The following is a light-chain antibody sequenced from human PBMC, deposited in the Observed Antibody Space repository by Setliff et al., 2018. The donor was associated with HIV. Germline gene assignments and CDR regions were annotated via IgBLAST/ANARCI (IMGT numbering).Light chain of an antibody. CDR3: ASWDDSLSVVA. V-gene: IGLV1-47*01. CDR2: STN. Sequence: QSVLTQPPSASGTPGQRISISCSGGGSNIGSNYVYWYQQLPGTASKLLIFSTNERPSGVPDRFSGTKSGASASLAISGLRSEDEADYYCASWDDSLSVVAFGGGTKVTVL. J-gene: IGLJ2*01. CDR1: GSNIGSNY.